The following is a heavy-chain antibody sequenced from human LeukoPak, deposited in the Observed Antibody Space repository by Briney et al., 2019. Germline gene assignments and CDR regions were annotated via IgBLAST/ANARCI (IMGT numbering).Heavy chain of an antibody. CDR1: GGTFSSYA. D-gene: IGHD6-6*01. CDR2: IIPIFGTA. Sequence: GASVKVSCKAPGGTFSSYAISWVRQAPGQGLEWMGGIIPIFGTANYAQKFQGRVTITADESTSTAYMELSSLRSEDTAVYYCARDLSIAAPLLGRYYGMDVWGQGTTVTVSS. CDR3: ARDLSIAAPLLGRYYGMDV. V-gene: IGHV1-69*01. J-gene: IGHJ6*02.